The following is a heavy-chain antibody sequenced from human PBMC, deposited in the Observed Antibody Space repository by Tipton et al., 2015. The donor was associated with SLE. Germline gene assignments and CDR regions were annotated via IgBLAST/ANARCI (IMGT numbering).Heavy chain of an antibody. Sequence: TLSLTCTVSGGSISSSSYYWGWIRQPPGKGLEWIGSIYYSGSTYYNPSLKSRVTISVDTSKNQFSLKLSSVTAADTAVYYCARWYSSLNWFDPWGQGTLVTVSS. V-gene: IGHV4-39*07. CDR1: GGSISSSSYY. J-gene: IGHJ5*02. CDR2: IYYSGST. CDR3: ARWYSSLNWFDP. D-gene: IGHD6-13*01.